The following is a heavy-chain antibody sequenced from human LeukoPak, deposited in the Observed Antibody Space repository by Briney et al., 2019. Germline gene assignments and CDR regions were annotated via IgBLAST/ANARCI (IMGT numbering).Heavy chain of an antibody. Sequence: GGSLRLSCAASGSTFSSYAMSWVRQAPGKGLEWVSAISGSGGSTYYADSVRGRFTISRDNSKNTLYLQMNSLRAEDTAVYYCAKDVNYWYNYWGQGTLVTVSS. CDR2: ISGSGGST. V-gene: IGHV3-23*01. J-gene: IGHJ4*02. D-gene: IGHD2-8*02. CDR3: AKDVNYWYNY. CDR1: GSTFSSYA.